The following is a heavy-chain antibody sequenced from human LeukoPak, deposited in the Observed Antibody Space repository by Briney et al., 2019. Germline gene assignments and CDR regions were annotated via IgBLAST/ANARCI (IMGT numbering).Heavy chain of an antibody. Sequence: GGSLSPSQPASASTFTSYSMNSVRQHPGKGRRWVSSISSSSSYIYYADSVKGRFTISRDNAKNSLYLQMNSLRAEDTAVYYCASAFDYGDYGYWGQGTLVTVSS. V-gene: IGHV3-21*01. CDR1: ASTFTSYS. J-gene: IGHJ4*02. CDR3: ASAFDYGDYGY. D-gene: IGHD4-17*01. CDR2: ISSSSSYI.